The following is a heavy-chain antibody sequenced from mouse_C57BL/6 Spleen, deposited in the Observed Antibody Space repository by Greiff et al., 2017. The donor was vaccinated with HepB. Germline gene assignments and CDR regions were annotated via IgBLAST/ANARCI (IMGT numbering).Heavy chain of an antibody. V-gene: IGHV1-7*01. CDR1: GYTFTSYW. CDR2: INPSSGYT. D-gene: IGHD2-4*01. Sequence: VQLQESGAELAKPGASVKLSCKASGYTFTSYWMHWVKQRPGQGLEWIGYINPSSGYTKYNQKFKDKATLTADKSSGTAYMQLSSLTYEDSAVYYCAREDYDYDGAWFAYWGQGTLVTVSA. J-gene: IGHJ3*01. CDR3: AREDYDYDGAWFAY.